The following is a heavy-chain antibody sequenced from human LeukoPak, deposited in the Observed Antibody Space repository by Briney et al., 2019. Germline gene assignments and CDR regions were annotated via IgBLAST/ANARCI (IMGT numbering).Heavy chain of an antibody. CDR2: ISGSGSTR. V-gene: IGHV3-48*03. D-gene: IGHD6-19*01. CDR3: ARGFSGWSHNQYYFDY. J-gene: IGHJ4*02. CDR1: GFTFSSYE. Sequence: GGSLRLSCAASGFTFSSYEMTWVRQAPGMGLEWVSYISGSGSTRTYADSVKGRFTISRDNSKNTLYLQMNSLRAEDTAVYYCARGFSGWSHNQYYFDYWGQGTLVTVSS.